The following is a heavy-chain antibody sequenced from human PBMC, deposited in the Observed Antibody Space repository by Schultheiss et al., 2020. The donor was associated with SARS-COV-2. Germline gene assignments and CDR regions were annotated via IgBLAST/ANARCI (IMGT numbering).Heavy chain of an antibody. CDR1: GFTFSGYG. CDR2: IWYDGSNK. J-gene: IGHJ4*02. V-gene: IGHV3-30*02. D-gene: IGHD2-15*01. CDR3: AKGYASTV. Sequence: GESLKISCVASGFTFSGYGMHWVRQAPGKGLEWVAVIWYDGSNKYYADFVKGRFTISRDNSKNTLYLQMDGLRAEDTAVYYCAKGYASTVWGQGALVTVSS.